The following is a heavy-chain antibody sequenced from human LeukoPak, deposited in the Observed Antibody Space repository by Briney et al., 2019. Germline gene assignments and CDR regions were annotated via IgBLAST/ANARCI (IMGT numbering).Heavy chain of an antibody. CDR2: IDYTGDT. CDR1: GDSIGSGNW. J-gene: IGHJ6*04. D-gene: IGHD3-16*01. V-gene: IGHV4-4*02. Sequence: SGTLSLTCVVSGDSIGSGNWWTGVRQPPGRGLEWIGEIDYTGDTNYNPSLRRRLTISVDKSTNHCSLNLTSVTAADTAVYYCARGWATGSLGYYYYGMDVWGKGTTVIVSS. CDR3: ARGWATGSLGYYYYGMDV.